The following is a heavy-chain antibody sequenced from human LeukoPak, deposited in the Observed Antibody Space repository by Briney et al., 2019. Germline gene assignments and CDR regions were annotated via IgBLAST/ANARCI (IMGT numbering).Heavy chain of an antibody. Sequence: GGSLRLSCAASGFIFSSYGMHWVRQAPGKGLEWVAVIWYDGSIKYYADSVKDRFTISRDNSKNTLYLQMNSLRAEDTALYYCASAAGPFDNWGQGTLVTVSS. CDR2: IWYDGSIK. CDR1: GFIFSSYG. D-gene: IGHD6-19*01. CDR3: ASAAGPFDN. J-gene: IGHJ4*02. V-gene: IGHV3-33*01.